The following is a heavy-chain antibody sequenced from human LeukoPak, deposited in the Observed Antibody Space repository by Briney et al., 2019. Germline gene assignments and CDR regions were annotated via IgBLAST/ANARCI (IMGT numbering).Heavy chain of an antibody. CDR1: GGTFSSYA. J-gene: IGHJ6*03. Sequence: ASVKVSCKASGGTFSSYAISWVRQAPGQGLEGMGGIIPIFGTTNYAQKFQDRVTITADKSTSTASMELSSLRSEDTAVYYCARVVGLTGYSSSWYSGYYYYMDVWGKGTTVTVSS. V-gene: IGHV1-69*06. D-gene: IGHD6-13*01. CDR2: IIPIFGTT. CDR3: ARVVGLTGYSSSWYSGYYYYMDV.